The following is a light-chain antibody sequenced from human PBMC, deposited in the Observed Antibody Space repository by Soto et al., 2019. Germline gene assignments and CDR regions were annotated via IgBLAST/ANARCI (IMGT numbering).Light chain of an antibody. V-gene: IGLV2-8*01. CDR1: SSDVGGYNF. CDR3: CSYAGSDNYV. Sequence: QSVLTQPPSASGSPGQSVTISCTGTSSDVGGYNFVSWYQQYPGKAPKLMIYEVSKRPSGVPDRFSGSKSGNTASLTVSGLQAEDEADYYCCSYAGSDNYVFGTGTKVTVL. CDR2: EVS. J-gene: IGLJ1*01.